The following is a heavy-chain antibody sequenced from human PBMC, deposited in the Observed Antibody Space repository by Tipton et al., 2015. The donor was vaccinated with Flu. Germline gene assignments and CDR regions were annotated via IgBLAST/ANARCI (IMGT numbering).Heavy chain of an antibody. CDR1: GGSISRTPAF. V-gene: IGHV4-39*07. D-gene: IGHD1-1*01. CDR2: FHNTGSIYNAKT. J-gene: IGHJ6*02. Sequence: LRLSCSVSGGSISRTPAFWGWVRQPPGKRPEWIAAFHNTGSIYNAKTYFNSSLNSRVTISTDASKNQFSLTLTSVTAADTAVYYCARDLWNDRRAYYYYGVDVWGQGTTVTVSS. CDR3: ARDLWNDRRAYYYYGVDV.